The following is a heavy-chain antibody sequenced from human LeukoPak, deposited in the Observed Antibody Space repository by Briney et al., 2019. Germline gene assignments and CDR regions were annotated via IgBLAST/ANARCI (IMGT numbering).Heavy chain of an antibody. CDR2: IYHSGST. Sequence: SQTLSLTCAVSGGSISSGGYSWSWIRQPPGKGLEWIGYIYHSGSTYYNPSLKSRVTISVDTSKNQFSLKLSSVTAADTAVYYCARAVLLWFGELYYFDYWGQGTLVTVSS. J-gene: IGHJ4*02. V-gene: IGHV4-30-2*01. D-gene: IGHD3-10*01. CDR1: GGSISSGGYS. CDR3: ARAVLLWFGELYYFDY.